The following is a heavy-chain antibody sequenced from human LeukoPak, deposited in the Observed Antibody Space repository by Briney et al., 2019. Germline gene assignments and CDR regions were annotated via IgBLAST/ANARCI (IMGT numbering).Heavy chain of an antibody. V-gene: IGHV3-23*01. D-gene: IGHD6-13*01. CDR3: AKRVPIPQQLVNNDGFDN. J-gene: IGHJ3*02. Sequence: PGGSLRLSCAASGFTFSSYAMSWVRQAPGKGLEWVSAISGSGGSTYYADSVKGRFTISRDNSKNTLYLQMNSLRAEDTAVYYCAKRVPIPQQLVNNDGFDNWGQGKMGT. CDR2: ISGSGGST. CDR1: GFTFSSYA.